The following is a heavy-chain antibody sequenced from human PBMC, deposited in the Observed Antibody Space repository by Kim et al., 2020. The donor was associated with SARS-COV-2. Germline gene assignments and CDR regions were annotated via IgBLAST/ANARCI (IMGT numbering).Heavy chain of an antibody. CDR3: ARRAARDDY. CDR2: RTI. J-gene: IGHJ4*02. D-gene: IGHD6-25*01. V-gene: IGHV3-48*02. Sequence: RTIYYADSVKGRFTISRDNAKNSLYLQMNSLRDEDTAVYYCARRAARDDYWGQGTLVTVSS.